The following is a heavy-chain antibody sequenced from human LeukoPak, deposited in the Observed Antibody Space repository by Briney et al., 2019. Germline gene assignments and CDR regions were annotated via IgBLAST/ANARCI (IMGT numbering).Heavy chain of an antibody. Sequence: ASVKVSCKASGYTFTGYYMHWVRQAPGQGLEWMGWINPNSGGTNYAQKFQGRVTMTRDTSISTAYMELSRLRSDDTAVYYCARESRASRNAFDIWGQGTMVTVSS. J-gene: IGHJ3*02. CDR3: ARESRASRNAFDI. V-gene: IGHV1-2*02. D-gene: IGHD6-6*01. CDR1: GYTFTGYY. CDR2: INPNSGGT.